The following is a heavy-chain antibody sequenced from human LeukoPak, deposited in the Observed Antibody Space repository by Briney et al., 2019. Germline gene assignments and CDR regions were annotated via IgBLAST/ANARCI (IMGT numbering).Heavy chain of an antibody. CDR1: CGSIRSYY. Sequence: PSETLSLTCTVSCGSIRSYYWSWIRQPAGKGLEWIGRIYTSGSTNYNPSLKSRVTISVDKSKNQFSLKLSSVTAADTPVYYFARDQQAGSGWPTAIYYYYMDVWGKGTTVTVSS. D-gene: IGHD6-19*01. CDR3: ARDQQAGSGWPTAIYYYYMDV. V-gene: IGHV4-4*07. J-gene: IGHJ6*03. CDR2: IYTSGST.